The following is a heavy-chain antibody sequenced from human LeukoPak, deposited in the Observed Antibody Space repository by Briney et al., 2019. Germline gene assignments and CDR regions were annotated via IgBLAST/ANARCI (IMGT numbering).Heavy chain of an antibody. Sequence: ASVKVSCKTSGYSFTNYDISWVRQAPGQGLGWMGWISAHQNNTTYAQKFQGRVTMTTDTSTNTAYMELRSLTSDDTAVYYCARDGSITGPFLDAFDIWGLGTMVTVSS. V-gene: IGHV1-18*01. J-gene: IGHJ3*02. D-gene: IGHD1-20*01. CDR2: ISAHQNNT. CDR3: ARDGSITGPFLDAFDI. CDR1: GYSFTNYD.